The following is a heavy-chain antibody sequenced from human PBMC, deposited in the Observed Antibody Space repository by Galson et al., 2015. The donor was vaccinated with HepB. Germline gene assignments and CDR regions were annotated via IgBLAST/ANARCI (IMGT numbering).Heavy chain of an antibody. Sequence: SVKVSCKASGYTFTSYYMHWVRQAPGQGLEWMGIINPSGGSTSYAQELQGRVTMTRDTSTSTVYMELSSLRSEDTAVYYCARGGTTVRDAFDIWGQGTMVTVSS. CDR3: ARGGTTVRDAFDI. CDR1: GYTFTSYY. V-gene: IGHV1-46*04. J-gene: IGHJ3*02. CDR2: INPSGGST. D-gene: IGHD4-17*01.